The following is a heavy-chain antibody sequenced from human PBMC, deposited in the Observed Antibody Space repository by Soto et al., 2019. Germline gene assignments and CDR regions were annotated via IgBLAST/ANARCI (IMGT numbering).Heavy chain of an antibody. CDR1: GGSISSYY. Sequence: SETLSLTYTVSGGSISSYYWSWIRQPPGKGLEWIGYIYYRGNTNYNPSLKSRVTISLDTSKNQFSLKLSSVTAADTAVYYCARHPGYYDILTGYSTYYFDYWGQGILVTVSS. CDR3: ARHPGYYDILTGYSTYYFDY. V-gene: IGHV4-59*08. CDR2: IYYRGNT. D-gene: IGHD3-9*01. J-gene: IGHJ4*02.